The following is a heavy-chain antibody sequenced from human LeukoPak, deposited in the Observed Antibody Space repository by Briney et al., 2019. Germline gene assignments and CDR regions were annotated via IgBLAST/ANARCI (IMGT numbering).Heavy chain of an antibody. V-gene: IGHV1-69*01. D-gene: IGHD2-2*01. CDR1: GGTFSSYA. CDR3: ARAKVVCSSTSCGYYYGMDV. Sequence: SVKVSCKASGGTFSSYAISWVRQAPGQGLEWMGGIIPIFGTANYAQEFQGRVTITADESTSTAYMELSSLRSEDTAVYYCARAKVVCSSTSCGYYYGMDVWGQGTTVTVSS. J-gene: IGHJ6*02. CDR2: IIPIFGTA.